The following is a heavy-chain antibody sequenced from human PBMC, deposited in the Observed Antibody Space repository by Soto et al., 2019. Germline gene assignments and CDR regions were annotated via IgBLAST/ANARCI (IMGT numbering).Heavy chain of an antibody. D-gene: IGHD5-18*01. CDR3: ARRNTGMVRGTLRYYNMDV. V-gene: IGHV1-69*01. CDR1: GGTFSSYS. J-gene: IGHJ6*02. CDR2: IIPMSGTS. Sequence: QVQLVQSGAEVKKPGSSVKVSCKASGGTFSSYSINWVRQAPGQGLERMGWIIPMSGTSNYEKKFQGRVTITADESTSTDYMEVSSLRFEDTSIYYCARRNTGMVRGTLRYYNMDVWGQGTTVTVSS.